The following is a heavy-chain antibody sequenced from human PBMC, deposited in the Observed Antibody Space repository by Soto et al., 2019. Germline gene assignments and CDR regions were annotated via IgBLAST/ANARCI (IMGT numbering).Heavy chain of an antibody. CDR3: ARVGDYYYYMDV. CDR2: IYYSGST. Sequence: SETLSLTCTVSGGSISSYYWSWIRQPPGKGLEWIGYIYYSGSTNYNPSLKSRVTISVDTSKNQFSLKLSSVTAADTAVYYCARVGDYYYYMDVWGKGTTVTVSS. V-gene: IGHV4-59*01. CDR1: GGSISSYY. J-gene: IGHJ6*03.